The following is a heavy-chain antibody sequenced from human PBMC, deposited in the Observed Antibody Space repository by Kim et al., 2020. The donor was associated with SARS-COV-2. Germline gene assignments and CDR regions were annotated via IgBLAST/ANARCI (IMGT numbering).Heavy chain of an antibody. CDR3: ASGDRYCSSSSCYNY. J-gene: IGHJ4*02. CDR2: MNPNSGNT. V-gene: IGHV1-8*01. D-gene: IGHD2-2*02. Sequence: ASVKVSCKASGYTFTSYDINWVRQASGQGPEWMGWMNPNSGNTGYAQKFQGRVTMTRDTSISTAYMELNSLRSEDRAVYYCASGDRYCSSSSCYNYWGQGTLVTVSS. CDR1: GYTFTSYD.